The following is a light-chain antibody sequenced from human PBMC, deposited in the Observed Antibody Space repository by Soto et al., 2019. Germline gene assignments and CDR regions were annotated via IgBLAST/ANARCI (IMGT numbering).Light chain of an antibody. CDR2: PTS. Sequence: DIPMTQSPSSISASVGDRVTITCRASQPISSWRAWYQQVPGQAPYLLIYPTSTLQSGIPSRFSAIGSETDFTITINSLQPEDFAAYDGHQGYNFPRAFGQGTRVEI. CDR3: HQGYNFPRA. CDR1: QPISSW. V-gene: IGKV1-12*01. J-gene: IGKJ1*01.